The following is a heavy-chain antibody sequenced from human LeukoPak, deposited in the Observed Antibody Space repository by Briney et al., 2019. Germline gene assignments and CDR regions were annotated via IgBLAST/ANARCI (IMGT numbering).Heavy chain of an antibody. V-gene: IGHV3-23*01. D-gene: IGHD6-19*01. CDR2: FDTGFGT. CDR3: ARSSGWWSLDY. Sequence: PGGSLRLSCAASGFTFSNYWMSWVRQAPGRGLEWVSAFDTGFGTYYPDSLKGRFTISRDNSKNTLFLQMNSLRAEDTAVYYCARSSGWWSLDYWGQGTLVTVSS. J-gene: IGHJ4*02. CDR1: GFTFSNYW.